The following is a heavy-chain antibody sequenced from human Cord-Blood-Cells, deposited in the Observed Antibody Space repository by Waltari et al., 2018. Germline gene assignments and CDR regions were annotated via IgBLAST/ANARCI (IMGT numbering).Heavy chain of an antibody. CDR3: ARGGGFPTQIAVAATTDFDY. Sequence: QVQLVQYGAEVRQPGASVQVACKAPGYPFPSYGISWVRPTPGQGLEGMGWSRAYNGNTNDAQKLQGRVTMTTDTSTSTAYMELRSLRSDDTAVYYCARGGGFPTQIAVAATTDFDYWGQGTLVTVSS. D-gene: IGHD6-19*01. V-gene: IGHV1-18*01. J-gene: IGHJ4*02. CDR1: GYPFPSYG. CDR2: SRAYNGNT.